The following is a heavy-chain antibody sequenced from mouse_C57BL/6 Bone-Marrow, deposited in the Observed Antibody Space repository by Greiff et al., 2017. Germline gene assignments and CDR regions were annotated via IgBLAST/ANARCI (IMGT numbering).Heavy chain of an antibody. CDR1: GYTFTEYT. J-gene: IGHJ2*01. CDR3: ARHEERSSGYGRGFDY. CDR2: FYPGSGSI. Sequence: VQLQQSGAELVKPGASVKLSCKASGYTFTEYTIHWVKQRSGQGLEWIGWFYPGSGSIKYNEKFKDKATLTADKSSSTVYMELSRLTSEDSAVYFCARHEERSSGYGRGFDYWGEGTTLTVSS. V-gene: IGHV1-62-2*01. D-gene: IGHD3-2*02.